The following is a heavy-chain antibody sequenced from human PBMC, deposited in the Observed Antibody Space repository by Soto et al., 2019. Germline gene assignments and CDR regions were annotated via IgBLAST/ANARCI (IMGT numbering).Heavy chain of an antibody. J-gene: IGHJ4*02. D-gene: IGHD2-15*01. CDR1: GFTFSSYS. CDR3: ARGKRGVVAAHKYYFDY. CDR2: ISSSSSYI. Sequence: GGSLRLSCAASGFTFSSYSMNWVRQAPGKGLEWVSSISSSSSYIYYADSVNGRFTISRDNAKNSLYLQMNSLRAEDTAVYYCARGKRGVVAAHKYYFDYWGQGTLVTVSS. V-gene: IGHV3-21*01.